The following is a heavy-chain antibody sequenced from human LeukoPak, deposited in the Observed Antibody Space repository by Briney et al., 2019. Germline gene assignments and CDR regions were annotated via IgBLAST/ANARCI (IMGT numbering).Heavy chain of an antibody. J-gene: IGHJ4*02. CDR2: IYPGDSDT. V-gene: IGHV5-51*01. CDR3: ARLDCSGGSCYSESGTPDY. D-gene: IGHD2-15*01. CDR1: GYSFTSYW. Sequence: RGESLKISCKGSGYSFTSYWIGWVRQMPGKGLEWMGIIYPGDSDTRYSPSFQGQVTISADKSISTAYLQWSSLKASDTAMYYCARLDCSGGSCYSESGTPDYWGQGTLVTVSS.